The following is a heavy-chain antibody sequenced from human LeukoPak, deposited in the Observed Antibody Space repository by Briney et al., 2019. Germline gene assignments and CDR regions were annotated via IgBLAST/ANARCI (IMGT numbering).Heavy chain of an antibody. Sequence: PGGSLRLSCAASGFTFSSYGMHWVRQAPGKGLEWVAFIRHDGSNKYYADSVKGRFTISRDNPKNTLYLQMNSLRAEDTAVYYCAKDLGYCSSTSCYNPFDYWGQGTLVTVSS. CDR3: AKDLGYCSSTSCYNPFDY. CDR2: IRHDGSNK. D-gene: IGHD2-2*02. V-gene: IGHV3-30*02. CDR1: GFTFSSYG. J-gene: IGHJ4*02.